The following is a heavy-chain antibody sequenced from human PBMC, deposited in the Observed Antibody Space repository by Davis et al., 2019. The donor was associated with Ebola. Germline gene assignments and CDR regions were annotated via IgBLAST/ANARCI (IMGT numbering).Heavy chain of an antibody. J-gene: IGHJ4*02. CDR2: VSGNNGKT. CDR3: ARADPGDPEDY. CDR1: GYSFSHYS. Sequence: ASVKVSCKASGYSFSHYSFSWVRQAPGQGLEWMGWVSGNNGKTNYAQIVQGRVSMTVDTSTSTAYMELRSLRSDDTALCFCARADPGDPEDYWGQGTVVTVSS. V-gene: IGHV1-18*01.